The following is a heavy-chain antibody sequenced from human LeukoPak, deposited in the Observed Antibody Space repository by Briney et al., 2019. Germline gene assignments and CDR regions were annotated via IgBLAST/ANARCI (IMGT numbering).Heavy chain of an antibody. CDR3: ARHRSNYYGSGSYYNRYFDY. Sequence: SETLSLTCTVSGGSISSYYWSWIRQPPGKGLEWIGEINHSGSTNYNPSLKSRVTISVDTSKNQFSLKLSSVTAADTAVYYCARHRSNYYGSGSYYNRYFDYWGQGTLVTVSS. CDR1: GGSISSYY. V-gene: IGHV4-34*01. D-gene: IGHD3-10*01. CDR2: INHSGST. J-gene: IGHJ4*02.